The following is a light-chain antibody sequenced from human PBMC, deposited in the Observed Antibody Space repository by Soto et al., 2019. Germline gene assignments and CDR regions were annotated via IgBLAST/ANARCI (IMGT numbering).Light chain of an antibody. J-gene: IGLJ1*01. V-gene: IGLV2-23*02. CDR2: EVN. Sequence: QSVLTQPASVSGSPGQSITISCTGSSSDVGTYNLVSWYQQHPGKVPKLMIYEVNNRPSGVSHRFSGSKSGTTASLTISGLQAEDEADYYCCSYADSRTYVFGTGTKLTVL. CDR3: CSYADSRTYV. CDR1: SSDVGTYNL.